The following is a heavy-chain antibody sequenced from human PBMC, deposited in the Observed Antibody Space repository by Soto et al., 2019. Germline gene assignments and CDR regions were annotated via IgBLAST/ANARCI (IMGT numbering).Heavy chain of an antibody. V-gene: IGHV1-18*01. CDR1: GYSFATSG. CDR2: ISVYNGNT. D-gene: IGHD3-22*01. CDR3: ARAGQYYDASGYAD. Sequence: QVKLVQSGTEVKKPGASIKVSCKASGYSFATSGMTWVRQAPGQGLEWMGWISVYNGNTNYDQSLQDRVTKTTDTSTNTAYLEVRNLRSDDTAVYYCARAGQYYDASGYADWGQGTLVTVSS. J-gene: IGHJ4*02.